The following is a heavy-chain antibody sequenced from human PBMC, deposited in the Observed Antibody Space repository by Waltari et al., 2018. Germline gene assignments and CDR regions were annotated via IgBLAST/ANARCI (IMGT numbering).Heavy chain of an antibody. Sequence: EVQLVESGGGLVQPGGSLRLSCAASGFAISSHWSHWVRQAPGKGMVWVSLSSTDGRTTNYADSVKGRFTISRDNAKNTLYLQMNSLRAEDTATFYCVRSRDDAVNAFDIWGQGTMVTVSS. V-gene: IGHV3-74*01. CDR1: GFAISSHW. CDR2: SSTDGRTT. D-gene: IGHD4-17*01. CDR3: VRSRDDAVNAFDI. J-gene: IGHJ3*02.